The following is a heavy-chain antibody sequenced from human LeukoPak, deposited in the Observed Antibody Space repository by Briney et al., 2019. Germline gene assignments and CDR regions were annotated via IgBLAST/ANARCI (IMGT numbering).Heavy chain of an antibody. V-gene: IGHV3-64*02. J-gene: IGHJ3*02. D-gene: IGHD3-9*01. CDR3: ARARAGRYFDWLLDAFDI. CDR1: GFTFSSYA. CDR2: ISSNGGST. Sequence: GGSLRLSCAASGFTFSSYAMHWVPQAPGKGLEYVSGISSNGGSTYYADSVKGRFTISRDNFKKKLYLQMGSLRAEDMAVYYCARARAGRYFDWLLDAFDIWGQGTMVTVSS.